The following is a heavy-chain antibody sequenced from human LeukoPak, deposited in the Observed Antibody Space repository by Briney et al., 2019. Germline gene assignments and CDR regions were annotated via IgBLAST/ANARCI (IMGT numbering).Heavy chain of an antibody. D-gene: IGHD6-13*01. V-gene: IGHV1-18*04. J-gene: IGHJ4*02. CDR1: GYTFTGYY. Sequence: ASVKVSCKASGYTFTGYYMHWVRQAPGQGLEWMGWISAYNGNTNYAQKLQGRVTMTTDTSTSTAYMELRSLRSDDTAVYYCARVEELVHSDYWGQGTLVTVSS. CDR2: ISAYNGNT. CDR3: ARVEELVHSDY.